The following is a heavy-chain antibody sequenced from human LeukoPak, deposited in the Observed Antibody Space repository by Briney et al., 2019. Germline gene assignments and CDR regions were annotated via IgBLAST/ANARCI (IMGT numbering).Heavy chain of an antibody. V-gene: IGHV5-51*01. J-gene: IGHJ5*02. CDR3: ARRNYYDSSGKNWFDP. Sequence: GESLKISCKGSGYSFTSYWTGWVRQMPGKGLEWMGIIYPGDSDTRYSPSFQGQVTISADKSISTAYLQWSSLKASDTAMYYCARRNYYDSSGKNWFDPWGQGTLVTVSS. D-gene: IGHD3-22*01. CDR2: IYPGDSDT. CDR1: GYSFTSYW.